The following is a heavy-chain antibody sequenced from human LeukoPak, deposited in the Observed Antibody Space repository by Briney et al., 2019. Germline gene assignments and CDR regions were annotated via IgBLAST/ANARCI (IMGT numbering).Heavy chain of an antibody. CDR3: ARGRPFHSGYDLVGVDY. J-gene: IGHJ4*02. V-gene: IGHV4-34*01. Sequence: SETLSLTCAVYGGSFSGYYWSWIRQPPGKGLEWIGEINYSGSTNYNPSLRSRVTISVDTSKNQFSLKLSSVTAADTAVYYCARGRPFHSGYDLVGVDYWDQGTLVTVSS. D-gene: IGHD5-12*01. CDR2: INYSGST. CDR1: GGSFSGYY.